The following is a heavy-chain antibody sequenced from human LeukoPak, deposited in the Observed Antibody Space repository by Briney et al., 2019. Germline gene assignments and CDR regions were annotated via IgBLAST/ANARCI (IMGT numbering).Heavy chain of an antibody. D-gene: IGHD4-23*01. CDR2: IYYSGST. J-gene: IGHJ4*02. V-gene: IGHV4-39*07. CDR3: ARDEGGNLTFDY. Sequence: SETLSLTCTVSGGSISSSSYYWGWIRQPPGKGLEWIGSIYYSGSTYYNPSLKSRVTISVDTSKNQFSLKLSSVTAADTAVYYCARDEGGNLTFDYWGQGTLVTVSS. CDR1: GGSISSSSYY.